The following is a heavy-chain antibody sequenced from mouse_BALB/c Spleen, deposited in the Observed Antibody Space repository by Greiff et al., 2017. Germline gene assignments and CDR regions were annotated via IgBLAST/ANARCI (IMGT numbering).Heavy chain of an antibody. V-gene: IGHV5-6-5*01. CDR2: ISSGGST. Sequence: EVMLVESGGGLVKPGGSLKLSCAASGFTFSSYAMSWVRQTPEKRLEWVASISSGGSTYYPDSVKGRFTISRDNARNILYLQMSSLRSEDTAMYYCARGDGYPLYFDYWGQGTTLTVSS. J-gene: IGHJ2*01. D-gene: IGHD2-3*01. CDR1: GFTFSSYA. CDR3: ARGDGYPLYFDY.